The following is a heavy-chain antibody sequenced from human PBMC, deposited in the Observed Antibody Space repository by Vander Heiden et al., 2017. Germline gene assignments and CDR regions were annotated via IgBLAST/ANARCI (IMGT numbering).Heavy chain of an antibody. J-gene: IGHJ4*02. CDR1: GFIFSNYG. Sequence: QVRLVESGGGVVQPGRSLRPSWLPSGFIFSNYGMHWVRQAPGKGLEWLSFIWYDGTHAYYADSVKGRITVSRDNSKNTLYLQLSSVRVEDTAVYFCGRDRGSYFEHWGQGTPVTVSS. CDR3: GRDRGSYFEH. CDR2: IWYDGTHA. V-gene: IGHV3-33*01.